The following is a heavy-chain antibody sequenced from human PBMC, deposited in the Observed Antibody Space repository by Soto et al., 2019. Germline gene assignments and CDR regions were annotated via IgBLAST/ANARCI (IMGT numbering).Heavy chain of an antibody. D-gene: IGHD1-26*01. Sequence: QVQLQESGPGLVKPSQTLSLTCIVSGGSINSHDHYWSWIRQLPGKGLEWIGHIYRSGSTSYNPCLKSRLAISIDTSQNQFSLSLSSVTAADTAVYFCARDKGGELLKVSGIDVWGQGTTVTVSS. CDR1: GGSINSHDHY. CDR2: IYRSGST. V-gene: IGHV4-31*03. J-gene: IGHJ6*02. CDR3: ARDKGGELLKVSGIDV.